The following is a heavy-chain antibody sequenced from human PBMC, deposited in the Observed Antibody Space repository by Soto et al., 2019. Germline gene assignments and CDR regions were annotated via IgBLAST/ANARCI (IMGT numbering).Heavy chain of an antibody. V-gene: IGHV3-74*01. D-gene: IGHD2-15*01. CDR2: MKGDESVT. CDR1: GIIFSDYW. CDR3: ARGNRGGFYFDY. J-gene: IGHJ4*02. Sequence: EVQLVESGGGLVQPGGSLRLSCAASGIIFSDYWMHWVRQVPGKGLEWVSRMKGDESVTNYADSVKGRFTISRDNAKNTVYLQMNSLTSEDTAVYYCARGNRGGFYFDYWGQGTLVTGSS.